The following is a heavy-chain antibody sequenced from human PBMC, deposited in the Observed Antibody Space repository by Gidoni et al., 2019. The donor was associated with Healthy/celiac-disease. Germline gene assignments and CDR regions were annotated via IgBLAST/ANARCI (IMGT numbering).Heavy chain of an antibody. CDR2: ISGSGGKT. J-gene: IGHJ5*02. CDR3: AKDLETGTTGWFDP. Sequence: EVQLLESGGGLVQPGVSLILPCAASGCTFSSYSMSWVRKAPGKGLEWVSSISGSGGKTYYADSVKGRFTISRDNSKNTLYLQMNSLRAEDTAVYYCAKDLETGTTGWFDPWGQGTLVTVSS. V-gene: IGHV3-23*01. CDR1: GCTFSSYS. D-gene: IGHD1-1*01.